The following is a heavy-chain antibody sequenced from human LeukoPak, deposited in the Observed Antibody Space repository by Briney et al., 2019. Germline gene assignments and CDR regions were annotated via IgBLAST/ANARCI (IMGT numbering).Heavy chain of an antibody. CDR3: ARDSRVSAGWPYYCDY. V-gene: IGHV1-2*02. D-gene: IGHD6-19*01. CDR1: GYTFTDYY. CDR2: INPDSGGT. J-gene: IGHJ4*02. Sequence: ASVKVSCKASGYTFTDYYRHWVRQAPGQGLECMGWINPDSGGTNYAQKFQGRVTMTRDTSISTAYMEPSRLTSDDTAVYYCARDSRVSAGWPYYCDYWGQGTLVTVSS.